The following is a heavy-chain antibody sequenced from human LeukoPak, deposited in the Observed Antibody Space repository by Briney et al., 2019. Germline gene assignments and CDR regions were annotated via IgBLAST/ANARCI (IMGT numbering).Heavy chain of an antibody. CDR2: IYYSGST. J-gene: IGHJ3*02. D-gene: IGHD1-14*01. Sequence: SETLSLTCTVSGGSVISYYWSWIRQPPGKGLEWIGYIYYSGSTNYNPSLKSRVTMSVDTSKNQFSLKLSSVTAADTAVYYCARSVRPSPDDIWGQGTMVTVSS. CDR1: GGSVISYY. CDR3: ARSVRPSPDDI. V-gene: IGHV4-59*02.